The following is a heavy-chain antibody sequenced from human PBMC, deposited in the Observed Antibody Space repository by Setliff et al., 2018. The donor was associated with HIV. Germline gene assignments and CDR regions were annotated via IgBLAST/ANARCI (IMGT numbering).Heavy chain of an antibody. Sequence: SETLSLTCGIYGGSFSDYYWSWIRQPPGKGLEWVGEIDHRGRPKYNPSLNSRVTMSVDKSRTQFSLKVSSGTAADTAVYYCATISGNYYNEQLGYYYMDVWGKGTTVTVSS. J-gene: IGHJ6*03. CDR3: ATISGNYYNEQLGYYYMDV. D-gene: IGHD3-10*01. V-gene: IGHV4-34*01. CDR1: GGSFSDYY. CDR2: IDHRGRP.